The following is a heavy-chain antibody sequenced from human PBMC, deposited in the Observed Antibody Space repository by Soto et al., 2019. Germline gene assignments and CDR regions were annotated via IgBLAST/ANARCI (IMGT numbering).Heavy chain of an antibody. CDR1: GDTFSRNV. J-gene: IGHJ2*01. Sequence: QVQLVQSGAEVRKPGSSVKVSCKASGDTFSRNVISWVRQAPGEGLEWMGGIIPIFATANYAQTFQGRVTITANESTSTVYMELRSQRSEDTAVYYCARLEVDYGDYYWYFDLWGRGTLVTVSS. D-gene: IGHD4-17*01. V-gene: IGHV1-69*12. CDR2: IIPIFATA. CDR3: ARLEVDYGDYYWYFDL.